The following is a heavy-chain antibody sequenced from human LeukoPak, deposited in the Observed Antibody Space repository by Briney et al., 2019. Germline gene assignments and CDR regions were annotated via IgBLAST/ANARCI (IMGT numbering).Heavy chain of an antibody. V-gene: IGHV3-23*01. CDR3: AKRSNSGSYLSFDY. Sequence: GGSLRLSCAASGFTFSSYAMSWVRQAPVKVLEWVSAISGSGGSTYYADSVKGRFTISRDNSKNTLYLQMNSLRAEDTAVYYCAKRSNSGSYLSFDYWGQGTLVTVSS. CDR2: ISGSGGST. D-gene: IGHD1-26*01. J-gene: IGHJ4*02. CDR1: GFTFSSYA.